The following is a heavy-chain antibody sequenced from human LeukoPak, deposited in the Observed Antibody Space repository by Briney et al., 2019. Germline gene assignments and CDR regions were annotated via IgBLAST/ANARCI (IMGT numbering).Heavy chain of an antibody. Sequence: SGPTLVNPTQTLTLTCTFSGFSLSTSEMGVSWIRQPPGKALEWLALIFWTDEEHYSPSLKSRLTITKDTSKNQVVLTMTNMDPVDTATYYCAHRHIGDRPFDPWGQGTLVTVSS. D-gene: IGHD6-6*01. V-gene: IGHV2-5*01. CDR3: AHRHIGDRPFDP. J-gene: IGHJ5*02. CDR1: GFSLSTSEMG. CDR2: IFWTDEE.